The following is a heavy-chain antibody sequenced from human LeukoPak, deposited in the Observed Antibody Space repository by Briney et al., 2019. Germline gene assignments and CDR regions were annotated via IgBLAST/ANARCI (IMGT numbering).Heavy chain of an antibody. J-gene: IGHJ4*02. CDR2: ISGSGANT. D-gene: IGHD3-10*01. CDR1: GFTFSIYA. CDR3: VKDRVGSVNYGFFDY. Sequence: PGGSLRLSCAASGFTFSIYAMSWVRKAPGQGLEWVSSISGSGANTYYADSVKGRFTISRDNSKNTLYLQMNSLRDEDTAVYFCVKDRVGSVNYGFFDYWGQGTQVTVPS. V-gene: IGHV3-23*01.